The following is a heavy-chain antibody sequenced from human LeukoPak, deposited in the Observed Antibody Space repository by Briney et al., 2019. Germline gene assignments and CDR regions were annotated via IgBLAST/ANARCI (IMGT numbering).Heavy chain of an antibody. Sequence: GGSLRLSCVASAFTFNDHGMDWVRQAPGKGLEWVAVIAADGGVKHYADSVKGRFTLSRDNSKNTLFLQMNSLTVEDTAVYYCAREATWGQWYFDRWGPGTPVTVSS. D-gene: IGHD6-19*01. J-gene: IGHJ4*02. V-gene: IGHV3-30*03. CDR3: AREATWGQWYFDR. CDR2: IAADGGVK. CDR1: AFTFNDHG.